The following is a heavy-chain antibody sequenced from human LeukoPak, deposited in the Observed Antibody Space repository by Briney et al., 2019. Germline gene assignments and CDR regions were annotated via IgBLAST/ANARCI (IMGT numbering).Heavy chain of an antibody. D-gene: IGHD3-10*01. Sequence: GGSLRLSSAASGFTFKSYAMHWVRQAPGKALVWLAIISYDRNKQHYAESVKGRFTISSDSSRNTLFLQMNSLRAEDTAVYYCARDSIAYGSGSYLHSWGQGTLVTVSS. V-gene: IGHV3-30*04. CDR1: GFTFKSYA. CDR3: ARDSIAYGSGSYLHS. J-gene: IGHJ4*02. CDR2: ISYDRNKQ.